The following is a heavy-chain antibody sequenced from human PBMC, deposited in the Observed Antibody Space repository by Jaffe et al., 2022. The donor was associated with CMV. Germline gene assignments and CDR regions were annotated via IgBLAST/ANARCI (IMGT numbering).Heavy chain of an antibody. J-gene: IGHJ5*02. CDR2: INHSGST. CDR1: GGSFSGYY. CDR3: ARVGHSEPPPETKDGWFDP. V-gene: IGHV4-34*01. Sequence: QVQLQQWGAGLLKPSETLSLTCAVYGGSFSGYYWSWIRQPPGKGLEWIGEINHSGSTNYNPSLKSRVTISVDTSKNQFSLKLSSVTAADTAVYYCARVGHSEPPPETKDGWFDPWGQGTLVTVSS. D-gene: IGHD1-7*01.